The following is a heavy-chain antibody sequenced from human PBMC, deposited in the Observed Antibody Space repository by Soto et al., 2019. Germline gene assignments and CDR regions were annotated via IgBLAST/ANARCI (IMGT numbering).Heavy chain of an antibody. V-gene: IGHV4-39*01. CDR3: ARIRGERIAAVDY. CDR2: TYYSGST. D-gene: IGHD6-13*01. Sequence: ETLSLTCTVSGGSISSSSYYWGWIRQPPGKGLEWIGSTYYSGSTYYNPSLKSRVTISVDTSKNQFSLKLSSVTAADTAVYYCARIRGERIAAVDYWGQGTLVTVSS. J-gene: IGHJ4*02. CDR1: GGSISSSSYY.